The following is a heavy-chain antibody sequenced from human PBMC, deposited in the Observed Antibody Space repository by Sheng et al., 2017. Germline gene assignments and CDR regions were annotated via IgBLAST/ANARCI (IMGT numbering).Heavy chain of an antibody. J-gene: IGHJ6*02. CDR3: ARDPGNYNGMDV. V-gene: IGHV3-53*01. CDR1: GFTLSSDY. CDR2: IYSGGST. Sequence: VQLVESGGGLIQPGESLRLSCAASGFTLSSDYMTWVRQSPGKGLEWVSVIYSGGSTYYADSVKGRFTISRDISKNTLFLQMNSLRVEDTGVYYCARDPGNYNGMDVWGQGTTVTVSS. D-gene: IGHD1-7*01.